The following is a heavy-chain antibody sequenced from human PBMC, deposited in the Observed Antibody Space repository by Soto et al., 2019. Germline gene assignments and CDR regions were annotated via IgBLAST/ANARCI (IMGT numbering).Heavy chain of an antibody. V-gene: IGHV3-74*01. J-gene: IGHJ6*02. CDR2: INSDGSST. D-gene: IGHD2-2*01. Sequence: GGSLRLSCAASGFTFSSHWMHWVRQAPGKGLVWVSRINSDGSSTSYADSVKGRFTISRDNAKNTLYLQMNSLRAEDTAVYYCARDPPPQRDYYYGMDVWGQGTTVTVSS. CDR1: GFTFSSHW. CDR3: ARDPPPQRDYYYGMDV.